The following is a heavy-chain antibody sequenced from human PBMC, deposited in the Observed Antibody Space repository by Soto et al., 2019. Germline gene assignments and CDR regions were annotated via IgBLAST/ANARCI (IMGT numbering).Heavy chain of an antibody. CDR1: GYTFTGYY. Sequence: ASVKVSCKASGYTFTGYYMHWVRQAPGQGLEWMGWINPNSGGTNYAQKFQGWVTMTRDTSISTAYMELSRLRSDDTAVYYCARDRGSSGLSPGRYYSYSMHVSGPAPSVTVSS. V-gene: IGHV1-2*04. J-gene: IGHJ6*02. CDR2: INPNSGGT. D-gene: IGHD6-19*01. CDR3: ARDRGSSGLSPGRYYSYSMHV.